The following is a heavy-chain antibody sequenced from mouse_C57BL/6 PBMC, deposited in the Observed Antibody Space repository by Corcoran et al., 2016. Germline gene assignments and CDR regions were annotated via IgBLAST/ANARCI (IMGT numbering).Heavy chain of an antibody. CDR3: ARGYDYVFDY. V-gene: IGHV9-3*01. D-gene: IGHD2-4*01. Sequence: QIQLVQSGPELKKPGETVKISCKASGYTFTTYGMSWVKQAPGKGLKWMGWINTYSGVPTYADDFKGRFAFSLETSASTAYLQINNLKNEDTTTYVCARGYDYVFDYWGQGTTLTVSS. CDR2: INTYSGVP. CDR1: GYTFTTYG. J-gene: IGHJ2*01.